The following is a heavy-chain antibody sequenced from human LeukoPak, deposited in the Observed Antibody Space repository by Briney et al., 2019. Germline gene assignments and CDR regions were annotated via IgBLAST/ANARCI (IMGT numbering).Heavy chain of an antibody. CDR1: GSTFSSYG. J-gene: IGHJ5*02. D-gene: IGHD6-13*01. CDR3: AKRRYDTSSLDWFDP. V-gene: IGHV3-23*01. Sequence: GGSLRLSCAASGSTFSSYGMSWVRQAPGKGLEWVSTISGTGANTYYADSVKGRFTISRDNSKRTLYLQMNSLRVEDAAVYYCAKRRYDTSSLDWFDPWGQGTLVTVSS. CDR2: ISGTGANT.